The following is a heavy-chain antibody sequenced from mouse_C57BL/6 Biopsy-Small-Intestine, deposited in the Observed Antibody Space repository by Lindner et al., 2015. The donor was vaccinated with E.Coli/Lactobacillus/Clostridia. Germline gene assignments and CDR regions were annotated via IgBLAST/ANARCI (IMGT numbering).Heavy chain of an antibody. J-gene: IGHJ1*03. CDR3: ARESYYGSSYDWYFDV. V-gene: IGHV3-1*01. CDR2: ISYSGST. Sequence: VQLQESGPGMVKPSQSLSLTCTVTGYSITSGYDWHWIRHFPGNKLEWMGYISYSGSTNYNPSLKSRISITHDTSKNHFFLKLNSVTTEDTATYYCARESYYGSSYDWYFDVWGTGTTVTVSS. D-gene: IGHD1-1*01. CDR1: GYSITSGYD.